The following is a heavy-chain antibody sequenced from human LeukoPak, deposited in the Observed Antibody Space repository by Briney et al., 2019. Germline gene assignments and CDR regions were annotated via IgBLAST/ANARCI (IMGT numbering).Heavy chain of an antibody. CDR2: IYYSGTT. CDR3: AGGVYIAAAQYGY. Sequence: SETLSLTCTVSGGSISSYYWSWIRQPPGKGLEWIGYIYYSGTTNYNPSLKSRVTISVDTSKNQFSLKLSSVTAADTAVYYCAGGVYIAAAQYGYWGRGTLVTVSS. V-gene: IGHV4-59*01. D-gene: IGHD6-13*01. CDR1: GGSISSYY. J-gene: IGHJ4*02.